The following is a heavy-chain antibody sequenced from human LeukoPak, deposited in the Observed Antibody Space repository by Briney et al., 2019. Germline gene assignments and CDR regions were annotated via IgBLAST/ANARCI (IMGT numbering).Heavy chain of an antibody. CDR3: ARVGEYSSSSRYFDY. CDR1: GYTFTSYG. V-gene: IGHV1-18*01. D-gene: IGHD6-6*01. J-gene: IGHJ4*02. Sequence: SXXXXGYTFTSYGIXXVRQAPGQGLEXMGWISAYNGNTNYAQKLQGRVTMTTDTSTSTAYMELRSLRSDDTAVYYCARVGEYSSSSRYFDYWGQGTLVTVSS. CDR2: ISAYNGNT.